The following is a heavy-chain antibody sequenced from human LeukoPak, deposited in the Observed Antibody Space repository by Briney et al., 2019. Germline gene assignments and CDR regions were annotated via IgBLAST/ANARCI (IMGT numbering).Heavy chain of an antibody. D-gene: IGHD3-3*01. V-gene: IGHV1-69*06. CDR1: GGTFSSYA. CDR2: IIPIFGTA. Sequence: ASVKVSCKASGGTFSSYAISWVRQAPGQGLEWMGGIIPIFGTANYAQKFQGRVTITADKSTSTAYMELSSLRSEDTAVYYCARDRNDFWSGYYTDKHYYYYYMDVWGKGTTVTVSS. J-gene: IGHJ6*03. CDR3: ARDRNDFWSGYYTDKHYYYYYMDV.